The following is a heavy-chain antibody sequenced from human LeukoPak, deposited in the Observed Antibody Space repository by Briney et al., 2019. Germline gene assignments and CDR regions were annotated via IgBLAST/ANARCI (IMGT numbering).Heavy chain of an antibody. CDR1: GFTVSSNS. CDR3: AKDFWSGYYSGYFDY. D-gene: IGHD3-3*01. V-gene: IGHV3-23*01. CDR2: ISGSGGST. Sequence: PGGSLRLSCTVSGFTVSSNSMSWVRQAPGKGLEWVSAISGSGGSTYYADSVKGRFTISRDNSKNTLYLQMNSLRAEDTAVYYCAKDFWSGYYSGYFDYWGQGTLVTVSS. J-gene: IGHJ4*02.